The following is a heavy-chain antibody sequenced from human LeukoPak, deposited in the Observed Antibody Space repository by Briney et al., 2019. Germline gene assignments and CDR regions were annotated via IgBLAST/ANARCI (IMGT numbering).Heavy chain of an antibody. CDR2: IYTSGST. J-gene: IGHJ6*03. V-gene: IGHV4-4*07. CDR3: AREIWCSNGVYPHYYMDV. Sequence: SETLSLTCAVSGGSISTYYWSWTRQPAGKGLEWIGRIYTSGSTNYNPSLKSRVTISVDKSKNQFSLKLSSVTAADTAVYYCAREIWCSNGVYPHYYMDVWGKGTTVTVSS. CDR1: GGSISTYY. D-gene: IGHD2-8*01.